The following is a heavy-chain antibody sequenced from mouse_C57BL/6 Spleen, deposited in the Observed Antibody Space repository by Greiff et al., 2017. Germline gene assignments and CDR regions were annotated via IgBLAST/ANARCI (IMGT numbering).Heavy chain of an antibody. V-gene: IGHV2-3*01. D-gene: IGHD2-1*01. J-gene: IGHJ2*01. Sequence: QVQLQQSGPGLVAPSQSLSITCTVSGFSLTSSGVSWVRQPPGKGLEWLGVIWGDGSTNYHSALISRLSISKDNSTSQIFLKLNSRQTDDTATYYCAKEDGNYFDYWGQGTTLTVSS. CDR1: GFSLTSSG. CDR2: IWGDGST. CDR3: AKEDGNYFDY.